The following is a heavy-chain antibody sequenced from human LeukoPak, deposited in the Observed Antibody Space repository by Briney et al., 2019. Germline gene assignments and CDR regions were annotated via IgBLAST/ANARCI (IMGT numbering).Heavy chain of an antibody. D-gene: IGHD5-24*01. Sequence: SQTLSLTCTVSGGSISSGGYYWSWIRQHPGKGLEWIGYIYYSGSTYYNPSLKSRVTISVDTSKNQFSLKLSSVTAADTAVYYCARDGVEMATIPGAFDIWGQGTMGTVSS. CDR3: ARDGVEMATIPGAFDI. CDR2: IYYSGST. CDR1: GGSISSGGYY. V-gene: IGHV4-31*03. J-gene: IGHJ3*02.